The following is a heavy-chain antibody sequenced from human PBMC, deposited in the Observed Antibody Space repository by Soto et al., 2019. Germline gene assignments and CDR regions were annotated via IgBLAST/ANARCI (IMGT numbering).Heavy chain of an antibody. CDR1: GGSISSGGYY. Sequence: SETLSLTCTVSGGSISSGGYYWSWIRQPPGKGLEWIGYIYYSGRTNYNPSLKSRVTISVDTSKMQVSLKLSSVTAADTAVYFCARGTPSPLIVRSSRGPWFDPWGQGTLVTVSS. J-gene: IGHJ5*02. CDR2: IYYSGRT. V-gene: IGHV4-61*08. CDR3: ARGTPSPLIVRSSRGPWFDP. D-gene: IGHD2-15*01.